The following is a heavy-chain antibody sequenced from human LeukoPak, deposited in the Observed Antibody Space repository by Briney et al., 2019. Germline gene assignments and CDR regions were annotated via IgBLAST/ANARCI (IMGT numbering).Heavy chain of an antibody. CDR1: GGSISSSSYY. D-gene: IGHD3-3*01. CDR2: IYYSGST. Sequence: KPSETQSLTCTVSGGSISSSSYYWGWIRQPPGKGLEWIGSIYYSGSTYYNPSLKSRVTISVDTSKNQFSLKLSSVTAADTAVYYCARSYYDFWSGYHYAFDIWGQGTMVTVSS. CDR3: ARSYYDFWSGYHYAFDI. J-gene: IGHJ3*02. V-gene: IGHV4-39*01.